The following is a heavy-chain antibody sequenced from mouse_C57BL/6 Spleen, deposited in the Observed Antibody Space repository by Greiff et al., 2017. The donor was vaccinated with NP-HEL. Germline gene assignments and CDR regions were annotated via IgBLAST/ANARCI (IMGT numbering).Heavy chain of an antibody. CDR3: ARGTYYYGSSSSGDWYFDV. D-gene: IGHD1-1*01. J-gene: IGHJ1*03. V-gene: IGHV1-81*01. Sequence: QVQLQQSGAELARPGASVKLSCKASGYTFTSYGISWVKQRTGQGLEWIGEIYPRSGNTYYNEKFKGKATLTADKSSSTAYMELRSLTSEDSAVYFCARGTYYYGSSSSGDWYFDVWGTGTTVTVSS. CDR2: IYPRSGNT. CDR1: GYTFTSYG.